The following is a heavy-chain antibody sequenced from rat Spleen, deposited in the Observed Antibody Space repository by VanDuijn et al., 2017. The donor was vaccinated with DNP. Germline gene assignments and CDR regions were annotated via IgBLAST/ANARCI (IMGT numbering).Heavy chain of an antibody. J-gene: IGHJ4*01. D-gene: IGHD1-4*01. CDR3: AKDPRDNMDA. Sequence: EVQLVESGGGSVQSGRSLKLSCAASGFTFSNYGMAWVRQAPKKGLEWVASISASGGSTYYPDSVKGRFTISRDNAENTVYLQMNSLRSEDTATYYCAKDPRDNMDAWGQGTSVTVSS. V-gene: IGHV5S13*01. CDR2: ISASGGST. CDR1: GFTFSNYG.